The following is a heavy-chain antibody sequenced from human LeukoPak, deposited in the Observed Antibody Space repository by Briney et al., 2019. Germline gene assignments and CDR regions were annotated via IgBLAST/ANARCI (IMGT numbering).Heavy chain of an antibody. CDR1: GLTFSSYW. J-gene: IGHJ4*02. V-gene: IGHV3-7*01. D-gene: IGHD2-15*01. Sequence: PGGSLRLSCAASGLTFSSYWMSWVRQAPGKGLEWVANINQVGTETFYVDSVKGRFTISRDNAKNSLYLQMSSLRAEDTAVYYCAQLLLRGPTAWGQGTLVTVSS. CDR2: INQVGTET. CDR3: AQLLLRGPTA.